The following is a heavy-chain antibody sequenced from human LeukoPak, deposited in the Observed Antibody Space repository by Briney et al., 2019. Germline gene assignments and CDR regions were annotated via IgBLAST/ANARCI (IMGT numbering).Heavy chain of an antibody. CDR2: INPNSGNT. Sequence: ASVKASCKASGYTFTGYYMHWVRQAPGQGLEWMGWINPNSGNTNYAQKLQGRVTMTTDTSTSTAYMELRSLRSDDTAVYYCARALEGYSSGWYFEDWGQGTLVTVSS. J-gene: IGHJ4*02. V-gene: IGHV1-18*04. CDR1: GYTFTGYY. D-gene: IGHD6-19*01. CDR3: ARALEGYSSGWYFED.